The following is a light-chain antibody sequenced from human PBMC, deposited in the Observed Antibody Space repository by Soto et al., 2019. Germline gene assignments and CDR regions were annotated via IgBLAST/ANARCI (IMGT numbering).Light chain of an antibody. CDR1: QTISSW. CDR3: QHYNSYSEA. Sequence: DIQMTQSPSTLSGSVGDRVTITCRASQTISSWLAWYQQKPGKAPKLLIYKASTLKSGVPSRFSGSGSGTEFALTISSVQPDDFATYYSQHYNSYSEAFGQGTKVDIK. CDR2: KAS. V-gene: IGKV1-5*03. J-gene: IGKJ1*01.